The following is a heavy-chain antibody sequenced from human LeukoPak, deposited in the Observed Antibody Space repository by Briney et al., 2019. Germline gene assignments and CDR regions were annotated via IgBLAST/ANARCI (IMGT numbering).Heavy chain of an antibody. V-gene: IGHV3-23*01. CDR3: AKDQVRGDQLPRGLPHAFDI. J-gene: IGHJ3*02. D-gene: IGHD2-2*01. Sequence: PGGSLRLSCAASGFTFSSYAMSWVRQAPGKGLEWVSAISGSGGSTYYADSVKGRFTISRDNSKNTLYLQMNSLRAEDTAVYYCAKDQVRGDQLPRGLPHAFDIWGQGTMVTVSS. CDR2: ISGSGGST. CDR1: GFTFSSYA.